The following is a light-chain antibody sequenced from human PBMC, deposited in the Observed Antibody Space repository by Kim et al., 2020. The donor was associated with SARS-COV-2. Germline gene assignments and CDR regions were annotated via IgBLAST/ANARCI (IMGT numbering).Light chain of an antibody. V-gene: IGKV3-20*01. CDR2: GAS. Sequence: SPGERATLSCRGSQSVSSSNLAWYQQKPGQAPRLLMYGASSRATGIPDRFSGSGYGTDFILTISRLEPEDFAVYYCQQYGIAPPYTFGQGTKLEI. CDR1: QSVSSSN. J-gene: IGKJ2*01. CDR3: QQYGIAPPYT.